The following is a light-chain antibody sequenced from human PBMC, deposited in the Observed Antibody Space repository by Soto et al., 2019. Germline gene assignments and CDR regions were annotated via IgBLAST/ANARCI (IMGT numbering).Light chain of an antibody. CDR1: HDIRDH. CDR3: HQYDNLSQT. V-gene: IGKV1-33*01. Sequence: DIQMTQSPSSLSASVGDRVTITWEASHDIRDHLNWYQQKPGKPPKLLIYDASNLQTGVPSRFSGSGSGTDFTFTISSLQPEDIATYFCHQYDNLSQTFGPGTKVDIK. CDR2: DAS. J-gene: IGKJ3*01.